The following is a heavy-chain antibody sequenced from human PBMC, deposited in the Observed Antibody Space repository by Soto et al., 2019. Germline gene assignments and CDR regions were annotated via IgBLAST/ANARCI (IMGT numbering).Heavy chain of an antibody. J-gene: IGHJ6*02. V-gene: IGHV3-74*01. CDR1: GFTFSNDW. Sequence: EVQLVESGGGLVQPGGSLRLSCAASGFTFSNDWMNWLRQGPGKGLEWVSRIISGGSRVNYADSVKGRFTIARDNAKNTLYLEMHSLTAEDTAVYYCARERTSKGGMDVWGQGTTVTVSS. CDR2: IISGGSRV. CDR3: ARERTSKGGMDV.